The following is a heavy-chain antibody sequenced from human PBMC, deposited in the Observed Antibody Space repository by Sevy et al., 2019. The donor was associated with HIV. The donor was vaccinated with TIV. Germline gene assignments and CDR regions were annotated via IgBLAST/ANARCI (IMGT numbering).Heavy chain of an antibody. V-gene: IGHV4-38-2*01. Sequence: SETLSLTCGVSGYSIISGYYWGWIRQPPGRGLEWIGSIYHSGSTYYNPSLKSRVTISVDTSKNTFSLKLSSVTAADTAVYYCARQVVAFGNPAFEDYWGQGTLVTVSS. D-gene: IGHD3-16*01. CDR3: ARQVVAFGNPAFEDY. CDR2: IYHSGST. CDR1: GYSIISGYY. J-gene: IGHJ4*02.